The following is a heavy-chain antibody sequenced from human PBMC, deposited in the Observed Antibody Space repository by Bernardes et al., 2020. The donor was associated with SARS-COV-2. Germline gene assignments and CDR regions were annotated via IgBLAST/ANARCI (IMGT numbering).Heavy chain of an antibody. Sequence: GGSLRLSCAASGFTFSSYAMSWVRQAPGKGLEWVSAISGSVGSTYYADSVKGRFTISRDNSKNTLYLQMNSLRAEDTAVYYCAKVRRGIAAAASVGAFDIWGQGTMVTVSS. V-gene: IGHV3-23*01. CDR3: AKVRRGIAAAASVGAFDI. CDR1: GFTFSSYA. J-gene: IGHJ3*02. CDR2: ISGSVGST. D-gene: IGHD6-13*01.